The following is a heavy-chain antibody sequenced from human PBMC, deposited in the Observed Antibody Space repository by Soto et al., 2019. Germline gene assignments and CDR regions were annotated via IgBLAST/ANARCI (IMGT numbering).Heavy chain of an antibody. CDR1: GFTFRSFG. V-gene: IGHV3-30*18. CDR3: AKEAGLNGAPYRSYLDY. D-gene: IGHD1-26*01. CDR2: ISHDGSVE. J-gene: IGHJ4*02. Sequence: QVQLVESGGGVVQPGGSLRLSCVTSGFTFRSFGMQWVRQAPGRGLEWLTVISHDGSVEHSADSVKGRLTISRDDFKNTLYLQMNSLRPDDTAGYYCAKEAGLNGAPYRSYLDYWGRGTPVTVSS.